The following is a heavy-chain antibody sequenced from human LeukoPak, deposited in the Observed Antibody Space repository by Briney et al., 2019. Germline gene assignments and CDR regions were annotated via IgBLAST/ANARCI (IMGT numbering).Heavy chain of an antibody. J-gene: IGHJ4*02. V-gene: IGHV4-38-2*02. Sequence: SGTLSLTCAVSGFSISSGYFWGWVRPPPGKGLGWIATILHPEITHYNPSLERRFTISAGTSNNHFFLRLSALTPADTAVYYCAREMGHQLVPRTWIHNGGFDFCGQGNLVTVSS. D-gene: IGHD5-18*01. CDR3: AREMGHQLVPRTWIHNGGFDF. CDR1: GFSISSGYF. CDR2: ILHPEIT.